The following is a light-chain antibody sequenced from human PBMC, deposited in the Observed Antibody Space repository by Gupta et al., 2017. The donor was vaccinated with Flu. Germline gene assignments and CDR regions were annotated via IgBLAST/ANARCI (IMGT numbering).Light chain of an antibody. CDR3: QQRSNWLAIT. V-gene: IGKV3-11*01. CDR2: DAS. J-gene: IGKJ5*01. CDR1: QNIANY. Sequence: ATLSLSPGERATLSCRASQNIANYLAWFQQKPGQAPRLLISDASDRATGIPARFSGSGSGTDFTLTISTLEPEDFAVYYCQQRSNWLAITFGQGTRLEIK.